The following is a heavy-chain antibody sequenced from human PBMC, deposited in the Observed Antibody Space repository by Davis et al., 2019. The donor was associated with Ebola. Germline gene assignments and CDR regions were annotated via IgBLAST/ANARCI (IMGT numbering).Heavy chain of an antibody. J-gene: IGHJ4*02. V-gene: IGHV4-39*01. CDR3: ARHTISGSYCRGPFDY. CDR1: GGSISSSSYY. Sequence: MPSETLSLTCTVSGGSISSSSYYWGWIRQPPGKGLEWIGSIYYSGSTYYNASLKSRVTISVDTSMNQFSLKLSSVTAADTSVYFCARHTISGSYCRGPFDYWGQGTLVTVSS. D-gene: IGHD1-26*01. CDR2: IYYSGST.